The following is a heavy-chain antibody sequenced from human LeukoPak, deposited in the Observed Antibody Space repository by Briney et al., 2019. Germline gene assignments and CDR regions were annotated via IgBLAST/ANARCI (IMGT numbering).Heavy chain of an antibody. CDR1: GFTFSSYE. V-gene: IGHV3-30*02. J-gene: IGHJ5*02. CDR2: IRYDGSKE. Sequence: GGSLRLSCAASGFTFSSYEMNWVRQAPGNGLEWVAFIRYDGSKEYSADSIKGRFTISRDNSKNILYLHMNTLRAEDTALYYCARDRGSSWYGNWFDPWGQGTLVTVSS. D-gene: IGHD6-13*01. CDR3: ARDRGSSWYGNWFDP.